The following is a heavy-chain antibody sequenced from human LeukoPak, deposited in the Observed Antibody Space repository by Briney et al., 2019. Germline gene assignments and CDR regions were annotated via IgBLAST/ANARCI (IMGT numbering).Heavy chain of an antibody. J-gene: IGHJ4*02. Sequence: GGSLRLSCAASGFTFSSYGMHWVRQAPGKGLEWVAVISYDGSNKYYADSVKGRFTISRDNSKNTLYLQMNSLRAEDTAVYYCARDDPYSNYNTHFDYWGQGTLVTVSS. CDR1: GFTFSSYG. V-gene: IGHV3-30*03. D-gene: IGHD4-11*01. CDR2: ISYDGSNK. CDR3: ARDDPYSNYNTHFDY.